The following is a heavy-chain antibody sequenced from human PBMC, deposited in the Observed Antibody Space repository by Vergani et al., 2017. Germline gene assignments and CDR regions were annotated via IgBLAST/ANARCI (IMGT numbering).Heavy chain of an antibody. CDR3: ARVEQLVYYFDY. D-gene: IGHD6-6*01. CDR2: ISSSGSTI. CDR1: GFTFSSYE. J-gene: IGHJ4*02. V-gene: IGHV3-48*03. Sequence: EVQLVESGGGLVQPGGSLRLSCAASGFTFSSYEMNWVRQAPGKGLEWVSYISSSGSTIYYADSVKGRFTISRDNAKNLLYLQMNSLRAEDTAVYYCARVEQLVYYFDYWGQGTLVTGSS.